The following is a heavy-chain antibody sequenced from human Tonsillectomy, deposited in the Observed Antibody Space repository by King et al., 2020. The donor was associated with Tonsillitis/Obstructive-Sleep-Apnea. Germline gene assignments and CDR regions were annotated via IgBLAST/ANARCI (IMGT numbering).Heavy chain of an antibody. V-gene: IGHV3-30*04. Sequence: VQLVESGGGVVQPGRSLRLSCAASGFSFSNYAMHWVRQAPGKGLEWVAVISYDGSNEYYADSVKGRFTISRDNSKNTLCLQMNSLRAEDTAVYYCARGVGGPAAFTWFDPWGQGTLVTVSS. CDR3: ARGVGGPAAFTWFDP. J-gene: IGHJ5*02. CDR1: GFSFSNYA. CDR2: ISYDGSNE. D-gene: IGHD2-2*01.